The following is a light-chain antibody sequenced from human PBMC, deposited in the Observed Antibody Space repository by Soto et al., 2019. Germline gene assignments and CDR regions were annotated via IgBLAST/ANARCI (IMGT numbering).Light chain of an antibody. Sequence: IMLAQSPATLSLSPGERATLSCRASQSVNNFVAWYQQKPGQAPSLLISDASNRATGIPDRFSGSGSGTDFTLTINSLEPEDFAVYFCHQRAGWPPTFGGGTKVDI. CDR2: DAS. J-gene: IGKJ4*01. CDR3: HQRAGWPPT. V-gene: IGKV3-11*01. CDR1: QSVNNF.